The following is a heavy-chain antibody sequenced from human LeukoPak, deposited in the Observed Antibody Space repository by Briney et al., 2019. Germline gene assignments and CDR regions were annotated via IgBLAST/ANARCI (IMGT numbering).Heavy chain of an antibody. D-gene: IGHD3-3*01. CDR3: ARSSNLEWLPYYYYYMDV. J-gene: IGHJ6*03. Sequence: GGSLRLSCAVYGFTFSCYSMNWVRQAPGKGLEWVSSISSSSSYIYYADSVKGRFTISRDNVKNSLYLQMNSLRAEDTAVYYCARSSNLEWLPYYYYYMDVWGKGTTVTVSS. V-gene: IGHV3-21*01. CDR1: GFTFSCYS. CDR2: ISSSSSYI.